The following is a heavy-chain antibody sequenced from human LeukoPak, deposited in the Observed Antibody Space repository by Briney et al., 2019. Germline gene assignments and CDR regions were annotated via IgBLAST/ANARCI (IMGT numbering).Heavy chain of an antibody. CDR2: INSDGSNT. J-gene: IGHJ4*02. CDR3: AMFGDYNVD. D-gene: IGHD4-17*01. Sequence: GGSLRLSCAASGFTFSSYWMHWVRQAPGKGLVWVSRINSDGSNTTYADFVTGRFSISRDNAKNTLYLHMSSLRAEDTAVYYCAMFGDYNVDWGQGTLVTVSS. CDR1: GFTFSSYW. V-gene: IGHV3-74*03.